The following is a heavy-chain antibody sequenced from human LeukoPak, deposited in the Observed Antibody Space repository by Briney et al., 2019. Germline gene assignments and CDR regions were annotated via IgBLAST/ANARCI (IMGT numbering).Heavy chain of an antibody. D-gene: IGHD6-13*01. Sequence: GGSLRLSCAASGFTFSSYAMHWVRQAPGKGLEWVAVISYDGSNKYYADSVKGRFTISRDNSKNTLYLQMNSLRAEDTAVYYCARGRGIGYSSSWYWDWGQGTLVTVSS. V-gene: IGHV3-30-3*01. J-gene: IGHJ4*02. CDR2: ISYDGSNK. CDR3: ARGRGIGYSSSWYWD. CDR1: GFTFSSYA.